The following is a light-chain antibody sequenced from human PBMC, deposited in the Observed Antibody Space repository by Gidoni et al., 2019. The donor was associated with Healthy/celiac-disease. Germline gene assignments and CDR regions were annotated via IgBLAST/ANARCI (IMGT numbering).Light chain of an antibody. CDR1: SSNIGSNY. J-gene: IGLJ2*01. CDR2: RNN. Sequence: QSVLTQPPAASGTPGQGVTISCSGSSSNIGSNYVYWYQQLPGTAPKPLLYRNNQRPSGVPDRFSGSKSGTSASLAISGLRSEDEADYYCAAWDDSLSGVVFGGGTKLTVL. V-gene: IGLV1-47*01. CDR3: AAWDDSLSGVV.